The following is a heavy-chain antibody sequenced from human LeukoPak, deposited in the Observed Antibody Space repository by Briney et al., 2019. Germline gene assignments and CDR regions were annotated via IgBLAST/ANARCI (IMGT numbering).Heavy chain of an antibody. Sequence: PGGSLRLSCAASGFTFSSYAMHWVRQAPGKGLEWVAVISYDGSNKYYADSVKGRFTISRDNSKNTLYLRMNSLRAEDTAVYYCARDPNSSGFPTRYFDLWGRGTLVTVSS. D-gene: IGHD6-19*01. V-gene: IGHV3-30*04. CDR1: GFTFSSYA. CDR3: ARDPNSSGFPTRYFDL. CDR2: ISYDGSNK. J-gene: IGHJ2*01.